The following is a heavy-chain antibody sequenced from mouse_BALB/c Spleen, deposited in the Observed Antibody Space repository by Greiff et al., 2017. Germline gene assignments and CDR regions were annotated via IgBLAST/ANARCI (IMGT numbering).Heavy chain of an antibody. V-gene: IGHV5-6-5*01. CDR2: ISSGGST. D-gene: IGHD2-1*01. CDR1: GFTFSSYA. J-gene: IGHJ2*01. CDR3: AEENYSYYFDY. Sequence: EVKVVESGGGLVKPGGSLKLSCAASGFTFSSYAMSWVRQTPEKRLEWVASISSGGSTYYPDSVKGRFTISRDNARNILYLQMSSLRSEDTAMYYCAEENYSYYFDYWGQGTTLTVSS.